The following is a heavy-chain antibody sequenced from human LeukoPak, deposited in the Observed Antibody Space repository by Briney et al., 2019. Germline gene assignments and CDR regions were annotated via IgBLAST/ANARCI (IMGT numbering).Heavy chain of an antibody. CDR3: AKDEKRYCSSTSCYASDY. V-gene: IGHV3-30*02. Sequence: GGSLRLSCAASGFTFSSYGMHWVRQAPGKGLEWVAFIRYDGSNKYYADSVKGRFTISRDNSKNTLYLQMNSLRAEDTAVYYCAKDEKRYCSSTSCYASDYWGQGTLVTVSS. D-gene: IGHD2-2*01. CDR2: IRYDGSNK. CDR1: GFTFSSYG. J-gene: IGHJ4*02.